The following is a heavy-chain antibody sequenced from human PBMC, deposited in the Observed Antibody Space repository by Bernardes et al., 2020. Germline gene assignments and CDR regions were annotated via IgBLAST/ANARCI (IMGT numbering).Heavy chain of an antibody. V-gene: IGHV3-49*03. CDR3: SRFQLSGDGMDV. CDR2: IRSRTYGGTT. CDR1: GFTFADHA. Sequence: GSLRLSCRTSGFTFADHAIHWLRQAPGKGLEWVGFIRSRTYGGTTENAASVRDRVSIPRDDSKSTAYLEMNSLKTEDTAVYYCSRFQLSGDGMDVWGQGTTVTVSS. D-gene: IGHD1-1*01. J-gene: IGHJ6*02.